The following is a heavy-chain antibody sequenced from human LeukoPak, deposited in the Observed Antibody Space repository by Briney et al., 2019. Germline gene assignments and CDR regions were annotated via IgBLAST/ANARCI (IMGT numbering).Heavy chain of an antibody. Sequence: SVKVSCKASGGTFSSYAISWVRQAPGQGLEWMGGIIPIFGTANYAQKFQGRVTITADESTSTAYMELSSLRSEGTAVYYCARSPQYSGSYSRYWGQGTLVTVSS. J-gene: IGHJ4*02. CDR1: GGTFSSYA. V-gene: IGHV1-69*13. D-gene: IGHD1-26*01. CDR2: IIPIFGTA. CDR3: ARSPQYSGSYSRY.